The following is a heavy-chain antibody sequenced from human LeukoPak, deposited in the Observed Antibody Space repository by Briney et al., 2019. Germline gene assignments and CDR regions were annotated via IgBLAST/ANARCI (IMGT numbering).Heavy chain of an antibody. V-gene: IGHV3-23*01. Sequence: GGSLRLPCAASGFTLRSYAMSWVPQAPGKGLEWVSSISGSGGSTYYADSVKGRFTISRDNSKNTLYLQMNSLRAEDTAIYYCARRLDLGSIVVVVAATGYFDYWGQGTLVTVSS. CDR3: ARRLDLGSIVVVVAATGYFDY. CDR2: ISGSGGST. CDR1: GFTLRSYA. D-gene: IGHD2-15*01. J-gene: IGHJ4*02.